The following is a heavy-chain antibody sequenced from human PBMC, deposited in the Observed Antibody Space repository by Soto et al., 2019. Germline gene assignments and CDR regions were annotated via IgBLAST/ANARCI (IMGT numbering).Heavy chain of an antibody. V-gene: IGHV3-74*01. CDR1: GFTFSIYW. D-gene: IGHD1-26*01. Sequence: GGSLRLSCAASGFTFSIYWMHWVRQAPGKGLVWVSRINSDGSSTSYADSVKGRFTISRDNAKNTLYLQMNSLRAEDTAVYYCARYASFSATSYWYYGMDVWGQGTTVTVSS. J-gene: IGHJ6*02. CDR2: INSDGSST. CDR3: ARYASFSATSYWYYGMDV.